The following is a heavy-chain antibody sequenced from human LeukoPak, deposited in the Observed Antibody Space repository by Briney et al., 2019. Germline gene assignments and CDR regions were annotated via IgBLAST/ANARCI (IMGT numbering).Heavy chain of an antibody. D-gene: IGHD5-24*01. Sequence: SETLSLTCTVSGGSISSHYWSWIRQPPGKGLEWIGYIYYSGSTNYNPSLKSRVTISVDTSKNQSSLKLSSVTAADTAVYYCARDGVRDGYNHNWFDPWGQGTLVTVSS. J-gene: IGHJ5*02. CDR1: GGSISSHY. CDR3: ARDGVRDGYNHNWFDP. V-gene: IGHV4-59*11. CDR2: IYYSGST.